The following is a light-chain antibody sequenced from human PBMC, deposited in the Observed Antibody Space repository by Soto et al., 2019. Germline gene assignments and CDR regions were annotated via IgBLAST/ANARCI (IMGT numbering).Light chain of an antibody. Sequence: EIVLAQSPGTLSLSPGERATLSCRASQSVSSYYLAWYQQKPGQAPRLLIYGASIRATGIPDRFSGSGSWTDFTLTIIRLEPDDFAVYYCQQYGSSTGTFGQGTKVEIK. CDR2: GAS. J-gene: IGKJ1*01. CDR1: QSVSSYY. V-gene: IGKV3-20*01. CDR3: QQYGSSTGT.